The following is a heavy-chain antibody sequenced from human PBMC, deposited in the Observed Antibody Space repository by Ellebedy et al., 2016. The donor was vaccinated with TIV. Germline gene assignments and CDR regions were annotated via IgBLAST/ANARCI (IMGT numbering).Heavy chain of an antibody. D-gene: IGHD2-2*01. V-gene: IGHV4-39*01. J-gene: IGHJ6*02. CDR3: ARFRSGIVVAPAHYGMDV. CDR1: GGSISGTYTSYY. Sequence: SETLSLTXNVSGGSISGTYTSYYWGWVRQPPGKGLEWIGSIYYSGRTHYNPSLKSRVSISVDTSKNQFSLRVSSVTAADTAVYYCARFRSGIVVAPAHYGMDVWGQGTTVTVSS. CDR2: IYYSGRT.